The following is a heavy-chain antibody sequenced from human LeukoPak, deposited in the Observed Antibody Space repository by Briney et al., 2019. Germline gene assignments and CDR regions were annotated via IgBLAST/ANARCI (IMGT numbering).Heavy chain of an antibody. J-gene: IGHJ5*02. CDR1: GFTFSSYN. D-gene: IGHD6-13*01. CDR3: ARAKRQQLVLGNWFDP. V-gene: IGHV3-21*01. CDR2: ITSGSSYI. Sequence: GGPLRLSCAASGFTFSSYNMNWVRQAPGQGLEWVSSITSGSSYIYYADSVKGRFTISRDNAKNSLYLQMNSLRAEDTAVYYCARAKRQQLVLGNWFDPWGQGTLVTVSS.